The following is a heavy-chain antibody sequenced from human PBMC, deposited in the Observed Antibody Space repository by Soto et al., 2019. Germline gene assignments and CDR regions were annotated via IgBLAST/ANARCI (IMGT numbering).Heavy chain of an antibody. CDR1: GCSMIRNYY. D-gene: IGHD3-3*01. CDR2: IYYSGST. CDR3: ARGSSGDFWSGSYAFDI. Sequence: TQSLSCALSGCSMIRNYYYSWICQHPGEGLEWIGYIYYSGSTYYNPSLKSRTIISVDTSKNQFSLKLSSVTAADTAVYSCARGSSGDFWSGSYAFDIWGQGTMVTVSS. V-gene: IGHV4-31*11. J-gene: IGHJ3*02.